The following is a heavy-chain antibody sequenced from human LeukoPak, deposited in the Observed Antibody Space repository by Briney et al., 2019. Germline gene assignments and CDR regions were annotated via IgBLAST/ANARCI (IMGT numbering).Heavy chain of an antibody. Sequence: SETLSLTCTVSGGSISSYYWSWIRQPPGKGLERVGYIYYSGSTNYNPSLKSRVTISVDTSKNQFSLKLSSVTAADTAVYYCARGGQLVPPYYYYYMDVWGKGTTVTVSS. CDR2: IYYSGST. J-gene: IGHJ6*03. CDR3: ARGGQLVPPYYYYYMDV. D-gene: IGHD6-6*01. V-gene: IGHV4-59*01. CDR1: GGSISSYY.